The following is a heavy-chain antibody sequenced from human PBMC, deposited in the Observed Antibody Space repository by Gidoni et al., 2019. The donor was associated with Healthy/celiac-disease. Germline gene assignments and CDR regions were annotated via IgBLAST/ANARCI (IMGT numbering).Heavy chain of an antibody. CDR3: ARQPSGYYTYFDY. D-gene: IGHD3-22*01. V-gene: IGHV4-30-4*01. J-gene: IGHJ4*02. CDR1: GGSISSGDYY. Sequence: QVQLQESGPGLVKPSQTLSLTCTVSGGSISSGDYYWSWIRQPPGKGLEWIGYIYYSGSTYYNTSLKSRVTISVDTSKNQFSLKLSSVTAADTAVYYCARQPSGYYTYFDYWGQGTLVTVSS. CDR2: IYYSGST.